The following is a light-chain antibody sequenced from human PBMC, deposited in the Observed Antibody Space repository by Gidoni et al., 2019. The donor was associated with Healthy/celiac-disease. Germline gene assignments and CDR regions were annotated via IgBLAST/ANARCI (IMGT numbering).Light chain of an antibody. Sequence: SYELTQPPSVSVSPGQTASITRSGDKLGDKYVCWYQQKPGQSPGLVIYQDSKRPSGIPERFSGSNSGNTATLTISGTQAMDEADYYCQAWDSSTVVFGGGTKLTVL. CDR2: QDS. J-gene: IGLJ2*01. CDR1: KLGDKY. V-gene: IGLV3-1*01. CDR3: QAWDSSTVV.